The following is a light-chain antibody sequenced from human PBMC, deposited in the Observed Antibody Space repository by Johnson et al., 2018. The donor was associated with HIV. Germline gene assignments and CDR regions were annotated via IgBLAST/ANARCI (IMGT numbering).Light chain of an antibody. CDR3: GTWDSSLSAFYV. Sequence: QAVLTQPPSVSAAPGQKVTISCSGSSSNIGNNYVSWYQQLPGTAPKLLIYENNKRPSGIPDRFSGSKSGTSATLGITGLQTGDAADYYCGTWDSSLSAFYVFGAGTKVTV. CDR2: ENN. CDR1: SSNIGNNY. V-gene: IGLV1-51*02. J-gene: IGLJ1*01.